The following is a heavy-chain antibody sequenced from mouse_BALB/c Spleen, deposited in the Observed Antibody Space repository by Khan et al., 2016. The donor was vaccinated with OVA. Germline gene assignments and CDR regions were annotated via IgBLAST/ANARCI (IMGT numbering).Heavy chain of an antibody. CDR3: ATSYCYGYYFDY. D-gene: IGHD1-1*01. J-gene: IGHJ2*01. CDR2: ISGDSNTI. CDR1: GFTFNSYG. Sequence: EVQLVESGGGLVQPGGSRKLSCAASGFTFNSYGIHWVRQAPEKGLEWVAYISGDSNTIYYADTVKGRFTISRDTPKNTPFLQMTSLMSEDTAMYYCATSYCYGYYFDYWGPGTTLTVS. V-gene: IGHV5-17*02.